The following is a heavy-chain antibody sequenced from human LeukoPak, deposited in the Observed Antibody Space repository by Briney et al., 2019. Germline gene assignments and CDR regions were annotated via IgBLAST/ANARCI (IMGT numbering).Heavy chain of an antibody. CDR3: AKVLWTKQTAPGYFDY. V-gene: IGHV3-30*02. CDR1: AFTFTSYG. CDR2: IRYDGSKQ. J-gene: IGHJ4*02. Sequence: GGSLRLSCAVSAFTFTSYGMHWVRQAPGKGLEWVAFIRYDGSKQYYIDSVKGRFTVSRSNSQNTLYLHMNNPRAEATALYYSAKVLWTKQTAPGYFDYWGQGTLVTVSS. D-gene: IGHD1-1*01.